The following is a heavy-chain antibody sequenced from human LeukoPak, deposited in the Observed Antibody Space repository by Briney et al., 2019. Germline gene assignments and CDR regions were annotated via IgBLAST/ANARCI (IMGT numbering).Heavy chain of an antibody. CDR2: INHSGST. V-gene: IGHV4-34*01. J-gene: IGHJ6*02. Sequence: SETLSLTCAVYGGSFSGYHWSWIRQPPGKGLEWIGEINHSGSTNYNPSLKSRVTISVDTSKNQFSLKLSSVTAADTAVYYCARGKWLQLRDYYYYGLDVWGQGTTVTVSS. D-gene: IGHD5-24*01. CDR3: ARGKWLQLRDYYYYGLDV. CDR1: GGSFSGYH.